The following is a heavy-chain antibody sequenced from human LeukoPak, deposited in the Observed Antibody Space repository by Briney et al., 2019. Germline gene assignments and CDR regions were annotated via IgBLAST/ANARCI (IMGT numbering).Heavy chain of an antibody. Sequence: GGTLRLSCAASVVTLSKYDTNWVRQAPGKGGEWGSYISSSSSTIYNAGSVKARFSISRDNDKNSMDMQMNSLRAEDTAVYYCAGDDYGYYGSGSCRHWGQGNVVTVSS. J-gene: IGHJ4*02. CDR3: AGDDYGYYGSGSCRH. CDR1: VVTLSKYD. V-gene: IGHV3-48*01. D-gene: IGHD3-10*01. CDR2: ISSSSSTI.